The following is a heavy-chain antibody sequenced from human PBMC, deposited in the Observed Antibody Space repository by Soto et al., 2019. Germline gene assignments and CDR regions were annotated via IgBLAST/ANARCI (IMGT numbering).Heavy chain of an antibody. J-gene: IGHJ4*02. CDR1: GGTFNSYA. Sequence: QVQLVQSGAEVKKPGSSVKVSCKASGGTFNSYAFSWVRQAPGQGIEWMGEIIPIFGTINYAQKFQGRVTITADESTSTAYMELSSLTSEDTAVYYCARVPRRYCSRSGCYGYYFDYWGQGTRVTVSS. CDR2: IIPIFGTI. D-gene: IGHD2-2*01. CDR3: ARVPRRYCSRSGCYGYYFDY. V-gene: IGHV1-69*01.